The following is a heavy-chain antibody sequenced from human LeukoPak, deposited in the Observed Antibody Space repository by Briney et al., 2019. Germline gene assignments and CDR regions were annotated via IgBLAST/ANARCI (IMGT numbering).Heavy chain of an antibody. CDR1: GDSISSGSNY. Sequence: SETLSLTCAVSGDSISSGSNYWTWIRQHPGKGLEWIGSIYYSGSTYYNPSLKSRVTISVDTSKNQFSLKLSSVTAADTAVYYCARVVDYGDWYFDYWGQGTLVTVSS. D-gene: IGHD4-17*01. CDR3: ARVVDYGDWYFDY. J-gene: IGHJ4*02. V-gene: IGHV4-39*07. CDR2: IYYSGST.